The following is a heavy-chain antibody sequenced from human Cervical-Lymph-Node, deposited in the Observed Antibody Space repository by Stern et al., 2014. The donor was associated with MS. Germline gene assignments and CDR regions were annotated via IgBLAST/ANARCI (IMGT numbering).Heavy chain of an antibody. CDR3: ARSGYSNAFDI. CDR2: IIPIFGTA. CDR1: GGTFSSYG. V-gene: IGHV1-69*01. Sequence: VQLEESGAEVKQPGSSVKVSCKASGGTFSSYGFNWVRQAPGQRLEWMGGIIPIFGTANYAQNFQGRVTITADGSTSTAYMELSSLRSEDTAVYYCARSGYSNAFDIWGQGTMVTVSS. D-gene: IGHD5-18*01. J-gene: IGHJ3*02.